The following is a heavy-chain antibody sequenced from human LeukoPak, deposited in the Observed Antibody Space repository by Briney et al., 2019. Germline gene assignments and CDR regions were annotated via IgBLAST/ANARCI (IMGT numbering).Heavy chain of an antibody. CDR3: ARVSSSSGHYYYMDV. CDR2: ISSSRSYI. Sequence: GGSLRLSCAASGFTFSSYSMNWVRQAAGKWLEWVSSISSSRSYIYYADSVKGRFTISRDNAKNSLYLQMNSLRAEDTAVYYCARVSSSSGHYYYMDVWGKGTTVTVSS. D-gene: IGHD6-6*01. J-gene: IGHJ6*03. CDR1: GFTFSSYS. V-gene: IGHV3-21*01.